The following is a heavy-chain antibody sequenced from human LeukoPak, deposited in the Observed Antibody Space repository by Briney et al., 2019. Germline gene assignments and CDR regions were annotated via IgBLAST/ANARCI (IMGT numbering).Heavy chain of an antibody. J-gene: IGHJ5*02. CDR2: IYYSGST. D-gene: IGHD2-21*02. V-gene: IGHV4-30-4*01. CDR1: GGSISSGDYY. Sequence: SQTLSLTCTVSGGSISSGDYYWSWIRQPPGKGLEWIGYIYYSGSTYYNPSLKSRVTISVDTSKNQFSLKLSSVTAADTAVYYRARDAPPYCGGDCSHGAWGQGTLVTVSS. CDR3: ARDAPPYCGGDCSHGA.